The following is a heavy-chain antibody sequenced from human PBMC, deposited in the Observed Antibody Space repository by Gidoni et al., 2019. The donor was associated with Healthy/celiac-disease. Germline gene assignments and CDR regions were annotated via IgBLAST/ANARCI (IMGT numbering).Heavy chain of an antibody. Sequence: QVQLQESGPGLVKPSDTLSLTCPVSAYSIRSGYYWGWIRQPPGKGMEWIGSIYHSGSTYYNPSLKSRVTISVDTSKNQFSLKLSSVTAADTAVYYCARIVGATHLPDYWGQGTLVTVSS. CDR2: IYHSGST. CDR3: ARIVGATHLPDY. D-gene: IGHD1-26*01. CDR1: AYSIRSGYY. J-gene: IGHJ4*02. V-gene: IGHV4-38-2*01.